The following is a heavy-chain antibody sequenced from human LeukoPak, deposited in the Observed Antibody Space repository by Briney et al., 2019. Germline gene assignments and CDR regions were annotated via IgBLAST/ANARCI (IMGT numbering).Heavy chain of an antibody. D-gene: IGHD5-18*01. Sequence: PGGSLRLSCAASGFTFRNASMSWVRQAPGKGLEWVGRIKSKTDGGTTDYAAPVKGRFTISRDDSKNTLYLQMNSLTTEDTAVYFCAHRDTTMVRVDYWGQGTLVTVSS. J-gene: IGHJ4*02. CDR1: GFTFRNAS. V-gene: IGHV3-15*01. CDR2: IKSKTDGGTT. CDR3: AHRDTTMVRVDY.